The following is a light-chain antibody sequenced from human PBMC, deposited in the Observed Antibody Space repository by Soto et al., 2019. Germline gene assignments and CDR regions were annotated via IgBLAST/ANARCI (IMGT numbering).Light chain of an antibody. V-gene: IGKV1-39*01. J-gene: IGKJ1*01. CDR3: QQSYSRLT. Sequence: DIQMTQSPSSRSASVEDGVTISGGASKSISSYVSWYQQKPGKAPKLLIYAASRLESGVPSRFSGSRPGTDFTLTISRLQPEDFATSYCQQSYSRLTFGQGTKVDIK. CDR1: KSISSY. CDR2: AAS.